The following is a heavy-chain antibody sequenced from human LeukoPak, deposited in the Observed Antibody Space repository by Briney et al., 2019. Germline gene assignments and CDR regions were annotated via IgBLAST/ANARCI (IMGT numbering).Heavy chain of an antibody. V-gene: IGHV3-7*01. D-gene: IGHD5-18*01. J-gene: IGHJ4*02. CDR2: INPEGSEK. Sequence: GGSLRLSCAVSGLTFSSSWMDWVRQAPGKGLEWVASINPEGSEKYSADSVKGRFTISRDNAKNSLYLQMDSLRVEDTAFHYCARDLAYSRLDYWGQGMLVTVSS. CDR1: GLTFSSSW. CDR3: ARDLAYSRLDY.